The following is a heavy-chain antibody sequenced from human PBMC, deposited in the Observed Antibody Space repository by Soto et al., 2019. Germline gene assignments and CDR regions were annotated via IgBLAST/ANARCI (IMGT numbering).Heavy chain of an antibody. CDR1: GGSISSGGYY. CDR2: IYYSGST. Sequence: SETLSLTCTVSGGSISSGGYYWSWIRQHPGKGLEWIGYIYYSGSTYYSPSLKSRVTISVDTSKNQFSLKLSSVTAADTAVYYCARALTIFGIFANWFDPWGQGTLVTVSS. D-gene: IGHD3-3*01. J-gene: IGHJ5*02. CDR3: ARALTIFGIFANWFDP. V-gene: IGHV4-31*03.